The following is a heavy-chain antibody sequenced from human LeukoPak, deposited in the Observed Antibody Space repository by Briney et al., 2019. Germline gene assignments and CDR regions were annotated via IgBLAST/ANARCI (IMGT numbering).Heavy chain of an antibody. CDR1: DGSITSSY. CDR3: ARSNARDGYNFGY. J-gene: IGHJ4*02. V-gene: IGHV4-59*08. CDR2: FYYSGAT. D-gene: IGHD5-24*01. Sequence: SETLSLTCTVSDGSITSSYWSWLRQPPGKGLQWIGYFYYSGATNYNPSLKSRVTISVDTSKTQLSLKMTSMTAADTAVYYCARSNARDGYNFGYWGQGTLVTVSS.